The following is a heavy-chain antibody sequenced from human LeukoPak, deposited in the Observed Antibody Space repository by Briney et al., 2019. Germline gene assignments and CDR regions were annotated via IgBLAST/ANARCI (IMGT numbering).Heavy chain of an antibody. J-gene: IGHJ1*01. D-gene: IGHD5-24*01. CDR2: IIPIFGAV. CDR1: GGTFNIYA. Sequence: SVKVSSTPSGGTFNIYAISWVRQVPGQGLEWTGRIIPIFGAVDYAQKFQGRVTITADNSTSTAYMELISLKSEDTAVYYCARGPIDMATDRPAEYFHHWGQGTLVTVSS. CDR3: ARGPIDMATDRPAEYFHH. V-gene: IGHV1-69*06.